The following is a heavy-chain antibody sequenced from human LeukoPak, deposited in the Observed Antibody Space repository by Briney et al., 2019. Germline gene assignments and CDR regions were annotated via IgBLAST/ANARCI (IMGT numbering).Heavy chain of an antibody. CDR3: ARSELKYDFWSGYYRGGYFDY. D-gene: IGHD3-3*01. Sequence: PSETLSITCAVYGGSFSGYYWSWIRQPPGKGLEWIGEINHSGSTNYNPSLKSRVTISVDTSKNQFSLKLSSVTAADTAVYYCARSELKYDFWSGYYRGGYFDYWGQGTLVTVSS. CDR2: INHSGST. J-gene: IGHJ4*02. V-gene: IGHV4-34*01. CDR1: GGSFSGYY.